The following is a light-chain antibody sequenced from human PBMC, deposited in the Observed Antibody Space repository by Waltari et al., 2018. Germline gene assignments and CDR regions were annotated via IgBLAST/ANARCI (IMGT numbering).Light chain of an antibody. J-gene: IGLJ3*02. CDR3: GTWDNSLRVWV. Sequence: QSVLTQPPSVSAAPGQKVTISCSRSSSTIGNNPVCWYQQLPGTAPKLFIYDNNKRPSGIPDRFSGSKSATSATLGITGLQTGDEADYYCGTWDNSLRVWVFGGGTKLTVL. V-gene: IGLV1-51*01. CDR1: SSTIGNNP. CDR2: DNN.